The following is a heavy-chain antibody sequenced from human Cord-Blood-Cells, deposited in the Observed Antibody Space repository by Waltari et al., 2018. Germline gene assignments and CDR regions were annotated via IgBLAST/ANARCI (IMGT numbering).Heavy chain of an antibody. J-gene: IGHJ4*02. Sequence: QVQLVQSGAVVTKPGATVKDSCKASGYTFNGYYMHWARQAPGQGREWMGWINPNRGGTNYAQKFQGWVTMTRDTSISTAYMELSRLRSDDTAVYYCARSYDILTGYFDYWGQGTLVTVSS. CDR2: INPNRGGT. D-gene: IGHD3-9*01. CDR3: ARSYDILTGYFDY. CDR1: GYTFNGYY. V-gene: IGHV1-2*04.